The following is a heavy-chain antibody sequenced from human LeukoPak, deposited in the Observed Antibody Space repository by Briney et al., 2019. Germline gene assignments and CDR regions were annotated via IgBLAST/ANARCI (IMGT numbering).Heavy chain of an antibody. Sequence: SETLSLTCAVSGYSISSGYYWGWIRQPPGKGLEWIGSIYHSGSTYYNPSLKSRVTISVDTSKNQFSLKLSSVTAADTAVYYCARYQPTHRGGYYYGMDVWGKGTTVTVSS. J-gene: IGHJ6*04. D-gene: IGHD2-2*01. CDR3: ARYQPTHRGGYYYGMDV. V-gene: IGHV4-38-2*01. CDR1: GYSISSGYY. CDR2: IYHSGST.